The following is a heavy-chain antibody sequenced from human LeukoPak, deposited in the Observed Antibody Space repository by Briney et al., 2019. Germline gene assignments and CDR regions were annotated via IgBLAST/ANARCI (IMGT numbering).Heavy chain of an antibody. J-gene: IGHJ4*02. V-gene: IGHV1-2*02. Sequence: GASVKVSCKTSGYTFTGQYLHWVRQAPGQGLEWMGWINPNSGGTKSAQKFQGRVIMTRDTSISTVYMELSSLRSEDTAVYYCARSYYYDRIGGYWGQGTLVTVSS. CDR2: INPNSGGT. D-gene: IGHD3-22*01. CDR1: GYTFTGQY. CDR3: ARSYYYDRIGGY.